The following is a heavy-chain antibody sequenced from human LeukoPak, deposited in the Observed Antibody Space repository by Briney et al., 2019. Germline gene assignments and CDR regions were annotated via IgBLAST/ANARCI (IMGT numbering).Heavy chain of an antibody. V-gene: IGHV1-18*01. D-gene: IGHD2-2*01. J-gene: IGHJ4*02. CDR2: ISAYNGNT. Sequence: ASVKVSCKASGYTFTSYGISWVRQAPGQGLEWMGWISAYNGNTNYAQKLQGRVTMTTDTSTSTAYMELRSLRSDDTAVYYCARVPFIDIVVVPAAERFDYWGQGTLVTVSS. CDR1: GYTFTSYG. CDR3: ARVPFIDIVVVPAAERFDY.